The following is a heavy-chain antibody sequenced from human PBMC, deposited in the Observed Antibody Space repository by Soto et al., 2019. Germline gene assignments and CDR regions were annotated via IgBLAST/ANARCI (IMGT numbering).Heavy chain of an antibody. CDR2: ISAYNGNT. D-gene: IGHD2-8*01. V-gene: IGHV1-18*01. J-gene: IGHJ4*02. CDR1: GYTLTSYR. Sequence: ASVKVSCKASGYTLTSYRISWVRQAPGQGLEWMGWISAYNGNTNYARKLQGRVTMTTDTSTSTAYMELRSLRSDDTAVYYCARDLGISRPGIVLMVYASEAYVNDYWGQGTLVTVSS. CDR3: ARDLGISRPGIVLMVYASEAYVNDY.